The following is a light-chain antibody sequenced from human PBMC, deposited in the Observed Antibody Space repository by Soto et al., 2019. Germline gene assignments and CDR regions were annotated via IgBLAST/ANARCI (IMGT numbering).Light chain of an antibody. V-gene: IGLV1-44*01. CDR1: RSNIGNNA. J-gene: IGLJ3*02. CDR2: NNN. CDR3: AAWDDSLNARGV. Sequence: QSVLTQPHSASGTPGQRVTISCSGSRSNIGNNAVSWYQQLPGTAPKLLIYNNNQRPSGVPDRFSGSKSGTSASLAISGLQSEDEADYYCAAWDDSLNARGVFGGGTQLTVL.